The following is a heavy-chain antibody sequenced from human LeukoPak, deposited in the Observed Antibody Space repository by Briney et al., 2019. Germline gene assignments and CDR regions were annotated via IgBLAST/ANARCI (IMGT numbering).Heavy chain of an antibody. J-gene: IGHJ4*02. CDR3: ARAGSSWYSIDY. Sequence: GGSLRLSCAASGFTFSSYGMHWVRQAPGKGLEWVAVISYDGSNKYYADSVKGRFTISRDNSKSTLYLQMNSLRAEDTAVYYCARAGSSWYSIDYWGQGTLVTVSS. D-gene: IGHD6-13*01. CDR2: ISYDGSNK. CDR1: GFTFSSYG. V-gene: IGHV3-30*19.